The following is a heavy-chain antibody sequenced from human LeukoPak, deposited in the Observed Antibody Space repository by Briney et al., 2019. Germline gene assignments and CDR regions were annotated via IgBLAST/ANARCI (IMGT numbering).Heavy chain of an antibody. V-gene: IGHV4-4*07. CDR1: GDSISGYY. Sequence: PSETLSLTCSVSGDSISGYYWSWIRQPAGKGLEWIGHVYTSGTTSYNPSLKSRVSMSIDTSKNQFSLKLRSLTAADTAVYYCARDECSGGSCYLYFDFWGQGILVTVSS. CDR2: VYTSGTT. J-gene: IGHJ4*02. D-gene: IGHD2-15*01. CDR3: ARDECSGGSCYLYFDF.